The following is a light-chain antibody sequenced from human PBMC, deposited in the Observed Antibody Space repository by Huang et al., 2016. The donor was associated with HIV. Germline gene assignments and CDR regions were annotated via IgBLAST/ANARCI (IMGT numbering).Light chain of an antibody. Sequence: EIVLTQSPATLSLSPGERATLSCKASQSVSSSLAWYQQKPGQAPRLLIYDTSNRATGIPARFRGSESGTDFTLTISSLEPEDFAVYYCQQRSNWPLFTFGPGTKVDI. CDR3: QQRSNWPLFT. V-gene: IGKV3-11*01. CDR1: QSVSSS. CDR2: DTS. J-gene: IGKJ3*01.